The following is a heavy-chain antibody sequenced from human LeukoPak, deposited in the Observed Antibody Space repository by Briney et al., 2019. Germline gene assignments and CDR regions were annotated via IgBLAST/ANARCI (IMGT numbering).Heavy chain of an antibody. V-gene: IGHV3-23*01. Sequence: GGSLRLSCAASGFTFSSYAMSWVRQAPGKGLEWVSAISGSGGSTYYADSVKGRFTISRDNSKNTLYLQMNSLRAEDTAVYYCAREGLRLGELSDFDYWGQGTLVTISS. CDR2: ISGSGGST. CDR3: AREGLRLGELSDFDY. J-gene: IGHJ4*02. D-gene: IGHD3-16*02. CDR1: GFTFSSYA.